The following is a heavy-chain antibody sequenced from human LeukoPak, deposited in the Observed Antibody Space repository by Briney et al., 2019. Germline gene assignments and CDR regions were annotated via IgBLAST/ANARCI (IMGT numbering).Heavy chain of an antibody. CDR2: ISGSGGST. V-gene: IGHV3-23*01. CDR3: ARDSGVCSGGSCYDY. J-gene: IGHJ4*02. CDR1: GFTFSSYA. Sequence: GGSLRLSCAASGFTFSSYAMSWVRQAPGKGLEWVSAISGSGGSTYYADSVKGRFTISRDNAKNSLYLQMNSLRAEDTAVYYCARDSGVCSGGSCYDYWGQGTLVTVSS. D-gene: IGHD2-15*01.